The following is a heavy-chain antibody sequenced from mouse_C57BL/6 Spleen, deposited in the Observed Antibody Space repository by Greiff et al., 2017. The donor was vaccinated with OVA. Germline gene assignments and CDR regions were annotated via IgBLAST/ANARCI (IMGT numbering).Heavy chain of an antibody. J-gene: IGHJ2*01. D-gene: IGHD4-1*01. CDR2: IDPSDSYT. CDR1: GYTFTSYW. Sequence: VQLQQSGAELVMPGASVKLSCKASGYTFTSYWMHWVKQRPGQGLEWIGEIDPSDSYTNYNQKFKGKSTLTVDKSSSTAYMQLSSLTSEDSAVYYCARGGLTGFDYWGQGTTLTVSS. V-gene: IGHV1-69*01. CDR3: ARGGLTGFDY.